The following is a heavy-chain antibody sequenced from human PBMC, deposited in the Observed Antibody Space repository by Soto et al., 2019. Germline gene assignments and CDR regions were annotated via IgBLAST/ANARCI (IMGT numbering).Heavy chain of an antibody. V-gene: IGHV3-23*01. CDR2: ISGSGGST. D-gene: IGHD3-10*01. CDR1: GFTFSSYA. Sequence: GGSLRLSCAASGFTFSSYAMSWVRQAPGKGLEWVSAISGSGGSTYYADSVKGRFTISRDNSKNTLYLQMNSLRAEDTAVYYCAKDQAAYYGSGMNRDWGQGTLVTVSS. J-gene: IGHJ4*02. CDR3: AKDQAAYYGSGMNRD.